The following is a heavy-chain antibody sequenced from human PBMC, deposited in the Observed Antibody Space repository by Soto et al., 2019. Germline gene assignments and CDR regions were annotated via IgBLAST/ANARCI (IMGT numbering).Heavy chain of an antibody. V-gene: IGHV3-49*04. Sequence: QPGGSLRLSCTSSGFTFGDYARSWVRQAPGKGLEWVGFIRTIAYGGTTEYSESVRGRFSITRDDSKSIVYLQMNSLKSEDTGIYYCARRLLDYGDYYYGMDVWGLGTTVTVYS. CDR3: ARRLLDYGDYYYGMDV. CDR2: IRTIAYGGTT. CDR1: GFTFGDYA. D-gene: IGHD4-17*01. J-gene: IGHJ6*02.